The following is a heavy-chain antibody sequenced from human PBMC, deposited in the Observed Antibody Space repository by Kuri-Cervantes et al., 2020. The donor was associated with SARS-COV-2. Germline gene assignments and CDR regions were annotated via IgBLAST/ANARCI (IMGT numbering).Heavy chain of an antibody. V-gene: IGHV3-72*01. CDR3: SACGSTDCYNYYYYGLDV. D-gene: IGHD2-2*01. CDR2: IRNEVNSYTT. J-gene: IGHJ6*02. Sequence: GGSLRLSCAASGFSFSDHYVDWVRQAPGKGLEWVGRIRNEVNSYTTEYAASVKGRFTISRADSQNSLFLQMNSLKTEDTAVYYCSACGSTDCYNYYYYGLDVWGQGTTVTVSS. CDR1: GFSFSDHY.